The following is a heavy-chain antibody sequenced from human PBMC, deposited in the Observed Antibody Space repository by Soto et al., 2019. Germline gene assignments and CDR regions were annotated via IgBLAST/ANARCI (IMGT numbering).Heavy chain of an antibody. J-gene: IGHJ4*02. V-gene: IGHV3-11*01. Sequence: QVQLVESGGGLVKPGGSLRLSCAASGFTFSDYYMSWIRQAPGKGLEWVSYISSRSSTIFYADSVKGRFTISRDNVKSSLYLQMNSPRAADTAVYYCASGTNGAFFVYWGQGNLVTFAS. CDR3: ASGTNGAFFVY. CDR2: ISSRSSTI. D-gene: IGHD2-8*01. CDR1: GFTFSDYY.